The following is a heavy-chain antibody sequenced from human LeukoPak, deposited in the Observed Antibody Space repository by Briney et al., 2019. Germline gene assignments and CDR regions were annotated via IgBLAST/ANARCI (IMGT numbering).Heavy chain of an antibody. J-gene: IGHJ4*02. D-gene: IGHD5-12*01. CDR3: ARLSRGYDYFSFDY. CDR1: GGSISSSYY. Sequence: TPSETLSLTCTVSGGSISSSYYWGWIRQPPGTGLEWIGSIYYSGSTYYNPSLKSRVTISVDTSKNQFSLKLSSVTAADTAVYYCARLSRGYDYFSFDYWGQGTLVTVSS. V-gene: IGHV4-39*01. CDR2: IYYSGST.